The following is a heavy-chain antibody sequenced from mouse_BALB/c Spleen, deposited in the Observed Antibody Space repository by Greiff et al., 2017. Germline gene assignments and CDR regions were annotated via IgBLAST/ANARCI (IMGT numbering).Heavy chain of an antibody. CDR3: ARWGLGSDYERGYYFDY. CDR1: GYSITSDYA. V-gene: IGHV3-2*02. J-gene: IGHJ2*01. Sequence: EVQGVESGPGLVKPSQSLSLTCTVTGYSITSDYAWNWIRQFPGNKLEWMGYISYSGSTSYNPSLKSRISITRDTSKNQFFLQLNSVTTEDTATYYCARWGLGSDYERGYYFDYWGQGTTLTVSS. D-gene: IGHD2-4*01. CDR2: ISYSGST.